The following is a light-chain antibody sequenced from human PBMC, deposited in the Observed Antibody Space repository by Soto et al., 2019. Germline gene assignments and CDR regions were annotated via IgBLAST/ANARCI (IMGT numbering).Light chain of an antibody. CDR2: GAS. J-gene: IGKJ3*01. V-gene: IGKV3-20*01. Sequence: EIVLTQAPGTLSLSPGERATLSCRASQSIRNNFLAWYQQKPGQTPRLLIYGASSRATGIPDRFSGSGSGTEFTLSISRLEPEDSAVYYCQQYGSAPNTFGPGTKVDIK. CDR3: QQYGSAPNT. CDR1: QSIRNNF.